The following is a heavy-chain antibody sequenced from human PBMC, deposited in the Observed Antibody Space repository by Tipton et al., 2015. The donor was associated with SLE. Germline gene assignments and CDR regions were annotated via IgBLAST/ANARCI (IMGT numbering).Heavy chain of an antibody. D-gene: IGHD6-19*01. CDR1: GGSISSYY. Sequence: TLSLTCTVSGGSISSYYWSWIRQPAGKGLEWIGRIYTSGSTNYNPSLKSRVTMSVDTSKNQFSLKLSSVTAADTAVYYCARVTSSGWTESWFDPWGQGTLVTVSS. CDR3: ARVTSSGWTESWFDP. J-gene: IGHJ5*02. V-gene: IGHV4-4*07. CDR2: IYTSGST.